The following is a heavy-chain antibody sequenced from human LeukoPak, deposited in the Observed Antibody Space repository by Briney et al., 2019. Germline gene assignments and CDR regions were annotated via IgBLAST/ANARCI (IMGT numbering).Heavy chain of an antibody. Sequence: GGSLRLSCAASGFTFDDYAMHWVRQAPGKGLEWVSGISWNGGSIGYADSVKGRFTISRDNAKNSLYLQMNSLRAEDTALYYCARAEQLKGSFDYWGQGTLVTVSS. CDR1: GFTFDDYA. V-gene: IGHV3-9*01. CDR3: ARAEQLKGSFDY. D-gene: IGHD2-2*01. J-gene: IGHJ4*02. CDR2: ISWNGGSI.